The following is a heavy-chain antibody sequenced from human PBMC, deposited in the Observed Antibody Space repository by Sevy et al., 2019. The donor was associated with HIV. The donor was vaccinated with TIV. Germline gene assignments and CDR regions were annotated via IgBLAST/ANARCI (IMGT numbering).Heavy chain of an antibody. CDR1: GGSIRSGDYY. Sequence: SETLSLTCTVSGGSIRSGDYYWSWIRQSPGRGLEWIGSIYYSGSTYYNASLKSRVTISVDTSKDQFSLKLSSVTAADTAVYYCVRGQTTGTDRDWYFDLWGRGTLVTVSS. CDR2: IYYSGST. CDR3: VRGQTTGTDRDWYFDL. J-gene: IGHJ2*01. D-gene: IGHD4-17*01. V-gene: IGHV4-30-4*01.